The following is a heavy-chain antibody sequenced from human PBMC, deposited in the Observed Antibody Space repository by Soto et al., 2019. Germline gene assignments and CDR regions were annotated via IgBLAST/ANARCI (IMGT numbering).Heavy chain of an antibody. Sequence: EVQLVESGGGLVQPGGSLRLSCAASGFTFSSYWMTWVRQAPGKGLEWVANIKQDGSEKYYVDSVKGRFTISRDNAKNSLDMQVNSLRADDRSVYYCARDRREYCGGNCYPDFALWGRGTLVTVSS. V-gene: IGHV3-7*01. CDR1: GFTFSSYW. J-gene: IGHJ2*01. CDR2: IKQDGSEK. CDR3: ARDRREYCGGNCYPDFAL. D-gene: IGHD2-21*02.